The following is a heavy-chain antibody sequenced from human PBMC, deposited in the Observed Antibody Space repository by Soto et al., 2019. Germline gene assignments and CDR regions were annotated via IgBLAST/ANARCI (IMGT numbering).Heavy chain of an antibody. CDR2: IIPIFGTA. CDR3: ARARYSSSWSRQPFDY. D-gene: IGHD6-13*01. CDR1: GGTFSSYA. V-gene: IGHV1-69*13. J-gene: IGHJ4*02. Sequence: SVKVSCKASGGTFSSYAISWVRQAPGQGLEWMGGIIPIFGTANYAQKFQGRVTITADESTSTAYMELSSLRSEDTAVYYCARARYSSSWSRQPFDYWGQGTLVTVSS.